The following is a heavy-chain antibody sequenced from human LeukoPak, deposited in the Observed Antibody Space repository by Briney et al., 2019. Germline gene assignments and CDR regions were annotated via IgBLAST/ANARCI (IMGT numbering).Heavy chain of an antibody. CDR3: ASWGFSGSYYKSY. V-gene: IGHV4-39*01. CDR1: GGSISSSSYY. CDR2: IYYSGST. Sequence: SETLSLTCTVSGGSISSSSYYWGWIRQPPGKGLEWIGSIYYSGSTYYNPSLKSRVTISVDTSKNQFSLKLSSVTAADTAVYYCASWGFSGSYYKSYWGQGTLVTVSS. J-gene: IGHJ4*02. D-gene: IGHD1-26*01.